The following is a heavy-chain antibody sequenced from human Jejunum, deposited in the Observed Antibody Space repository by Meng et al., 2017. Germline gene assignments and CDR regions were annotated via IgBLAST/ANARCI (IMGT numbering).Heavy chain of an antibody. Sequence: GGSLRLSCAASGFKVSSNYMSWVRQGPGKGLEWLSLMYSGGATHYADSVKGRFTISRDNDKNTVYLQMDSLSADDTAVYYCARDYDSSADIPSYDIWGQGTVVT. D-gene: IGHD3-22*01. CDR3: ARDYDSSADIPSYDI. V-gene: IGHV3-66*02. CDR2: MYSGGAT. CDR1: GFKVSSNY. J-gene: IGHJ3*02.